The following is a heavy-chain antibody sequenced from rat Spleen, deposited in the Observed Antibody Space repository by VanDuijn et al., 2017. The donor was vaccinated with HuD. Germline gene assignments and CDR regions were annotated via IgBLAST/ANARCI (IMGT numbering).Heavy chain of an antibody. CDR2: ISFDGRNS. V-gene: IGHV5-29*01. J-gene: IGHJ2*01. CDR1: GFTFSDYG. D-gene: IGHD1-9*01. Sequence: EVQLVESGGGLVQPGRSLKLSCAASGFTFSDYGMAWVRQAPTKGLEWVATISFDGRNSYYRHSVKGRFTISRDNAKSTLYLQMDSLRSEDTATYYCARRHYGYTDYFDYWGQGVMVTVSS. CDR3: ARRHYGYTDYFDY.